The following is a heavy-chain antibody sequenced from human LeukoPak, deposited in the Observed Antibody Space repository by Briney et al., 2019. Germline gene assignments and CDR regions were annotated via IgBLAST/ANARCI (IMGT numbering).Heavy chain of an antibody. V-gene: IGHV3-33*01. D-gene: IGHD1-26*01. CDR3: ARGVRAWEVPTEGFDY. Sequence: GGSLRLSCSASGFIFSAYGMNWVRQAPGKGLEWVALIWYNGNNKYYADSVKGRFTISRDNSKNTLYLQMNSLRAEDSAVYYCARGVRAWEVPTEGFDYWGQGTLVTVSS. CDR2: IWYNGNNK. CDR1: GFIFSAYG. J-gene: IGHJ4*02.